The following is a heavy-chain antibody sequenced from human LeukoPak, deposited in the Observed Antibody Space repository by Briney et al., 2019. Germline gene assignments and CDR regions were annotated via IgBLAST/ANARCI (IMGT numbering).Heavy chain of an antibody. CDR3: ARDFDY. CDR2: IYHSGST. Sequence: PSQTLSLTCAVSGGSISSGGYSWSWIRQPPGKGLEWIGYIYHSGSTYYNPSLESRVTISVDRSKNQFSLKLSSVTAADTAVYYCARDFDYWGQGTLVTVSS. J-gene: IGHJ4*02. V-gene: IGHV4-30-2*01. CDR1: GGSISSGGYS.